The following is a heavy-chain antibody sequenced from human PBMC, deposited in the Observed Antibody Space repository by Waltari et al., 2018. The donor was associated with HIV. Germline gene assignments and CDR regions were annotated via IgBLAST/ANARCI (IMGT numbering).Heavy chain of an antibody. CDR1: GFTFSPYY. CDR2: IRSDTDTI. V-gene: IGHV3-11*01. D-gene: IGHD6-19*01. Sequence: QVQLVVSGGGLVNPGGSLRLSFATSGFTFSPYYLTWIRRAPGKGLEWVSYIRSDTDTIYYADSVKGRFTISRDNAKNSLYLQMNRLSVEDTAVYYCARLKYSSGFFDYWGQGALVTVSS. CDR3: ARLKYSSGFFDY. J-gene: IGHJ4*02.